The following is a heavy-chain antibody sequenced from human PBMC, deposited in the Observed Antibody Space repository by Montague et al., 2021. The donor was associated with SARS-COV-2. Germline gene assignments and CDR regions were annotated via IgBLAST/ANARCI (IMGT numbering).Heavy chain of an antibody. V-gene: IGHV4-34*01. D-gene: IGHD3-22*01. CDR2: INHRGTS. CDR3: ARGRQHFNMIVVVMTGGEYYFDY. Sequence: SETLSLTCAVYGGSITGYYWSWIRQPPGKGLEWIGEINHRGTSNYNPSLKSRVSISVDTSKNQFSLYLGSVTAADTAVYYCARGRQHFNMIVVVMTGGEYYFDYWARGTLVTVSS. J-gene: IGHJ4*02. CDR1: GGSITGYY.